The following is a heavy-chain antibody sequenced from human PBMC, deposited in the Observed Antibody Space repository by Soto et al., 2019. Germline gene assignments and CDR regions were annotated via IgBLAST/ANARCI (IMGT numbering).Heavy chain of an antibody. V-gene: IGHV1-69*08. CDR3: ARDPHYDY. Sequence: QVQLVQSGAEVKKPGSSVKVSCKASGGTFSSYTFSWVRQAPGQGLEWMGRIIPILDIANYAQKLQGRVTITAHKSTSTAYMELSSLRSEDTAVYYCARDPHYDYWGQGTLVTVSS. CDR1: GGTFSSYT. J-gene: IGHJ4*02. CDR2: IIPILDIA.